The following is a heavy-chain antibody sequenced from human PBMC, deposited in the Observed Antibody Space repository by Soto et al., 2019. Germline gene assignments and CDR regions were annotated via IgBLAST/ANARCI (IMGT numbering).Heavy chain of an antibody. CDR1: GYTFTSYD. CDR3: ARPNYYGSGSYYYYYYGMDV. J-gene: IGHJ6*02. Sequence: ASVKVSCKASGYTFTSYDINWVRQATGQGLEWMGWMNPNSGNTGYAQKFQGRVTMTRNTSISTAYMELSSLRSEDTAVYYCARPNYYGSGSYYYYYYGMDVWGQGTTVTVSS. V-gene: IGHV1-8*01. CDR2: MNPNSGNT. D-gene: IGHD3-10*01.